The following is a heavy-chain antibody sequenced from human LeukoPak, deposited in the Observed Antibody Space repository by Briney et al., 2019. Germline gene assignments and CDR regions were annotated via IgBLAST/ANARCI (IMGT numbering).Heavy chain of an antibody. CDR1: GGSISGYY. Sequence: PSETLSLTCAVSGGSISGYYWSWVRQAPGKGLEWVANIKQDGSEKYYVDSVKGRFTISRDNAKNSLYLQMNSLRAEDTAVYYCARDPPTAISWGQGTLVTVSS. CDR2: IKQDGSEK. V-gene: IGHV3-7*01. D-gene: IGHD2-21*02. J-gene: IGHJ4*02. CDR3: ARDPPTAIS.